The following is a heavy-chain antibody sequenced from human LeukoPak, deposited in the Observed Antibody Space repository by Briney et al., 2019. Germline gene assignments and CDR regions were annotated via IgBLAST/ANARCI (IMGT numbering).Heavy chain of an antibody. V-gene: IGHV3-30*03. CDR3: AREYGRSGYLGAFDI. D-gene: IGHD3-22*01. CDR1: GFTFSSYC. CDR2: ISYDGSNK. J-gene: IGHJ3*02. Sequence: PGGSLRLSCAASGFTFSSYCMHWVRQAPGKGLEWVAVISYDGSNKYYADSVKGRFTISRDNSKNTLYLQMNSLRDEDTAVYYCAREYGRSGYLGAFDIWGQGTMVTVTS.